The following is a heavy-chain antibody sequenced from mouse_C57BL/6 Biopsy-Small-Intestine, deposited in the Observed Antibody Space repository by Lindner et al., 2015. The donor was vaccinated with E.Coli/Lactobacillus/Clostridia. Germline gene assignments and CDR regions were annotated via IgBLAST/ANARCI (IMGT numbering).Heavy chain of an antibody. CDR1: GFTFSRFA. Sequence: VQLQEVWGGLVKPRGSLKLSCAVSGFTFSRFAMSLVRQTPEKRLEWVATISDGGTYTYYPDNVKGRFTISRDNAKNNLFLQMSHLKSEDTAMYYCTRDQAYYTNYHDYWGQGTTLTVSS. D-gene: IGHD2-12*01. V-gene: IGHV5-4*01. J-gene: IGHJ2*01. CDR3: TRDQAYYTNYHDY. CDR2: ISDGGTYT.